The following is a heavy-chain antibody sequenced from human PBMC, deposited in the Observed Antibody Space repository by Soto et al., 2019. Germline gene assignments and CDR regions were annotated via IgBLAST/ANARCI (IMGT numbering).Heavy chain of an antibody. CDR2: ISAYNGNT. V-gene: IGHV1-18*01. Sequence: QVQLVQSGAEVKKPGASVKVSCKASGYIFTSYGISWVRQAPGQGLEWMGWISAYNGNTKYAQKFQGRVTMTTDTSTRTAYMELRSLRSDDTAVYYCARYTSGFSPYYFDYWGQGTMVTVSS. CDR1: GYIFTSYG. CDR3: ARYTSGFSPYYFDY. D-gene: IGHD6-19*01. J-gene: IGHJ4*02.